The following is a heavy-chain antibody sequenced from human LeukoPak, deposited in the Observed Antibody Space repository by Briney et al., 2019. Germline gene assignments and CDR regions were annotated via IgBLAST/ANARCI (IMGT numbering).Heavy chain of an antibody. Sequence: GGSLTLSCEDSGFTFRSYEMNWVRQAPGKGLEWIAYLSSSGSAFSYADSVKGRFTISRDNSKNTVYLQMNSLRVEDTAVYYCAKIRSAVVVTRGAFDIWGQGTMVTVSS. CDR3: AKIRSAVVVTRGAFDI. J-gene: IGHJ3*02. D-gene: IGHD2-2*01. CDR2: LSSSGSAF. CDR1: GFTFRSYE. V-gene: IGHV3-48*03.